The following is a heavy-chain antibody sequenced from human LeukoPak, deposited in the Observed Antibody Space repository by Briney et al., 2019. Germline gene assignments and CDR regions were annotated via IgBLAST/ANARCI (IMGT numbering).Heavy chain of an antibody. Sequence: SGPALVKPTQTLTLTCTFSGFSLSTSGMCVSWIRQPPGKALEWLARIDWDDDKYYSTSLKTRPTISKDTSKNQEVLTMTNMDPVDTATYYCAGMGGGGALNWNYGRGAFDIWGQGTMVTVSS. CDR1: GFSLSTSGMC. D-gene: IGHD1-7*01. CDR2: IDWDDDK. CDR3: AGMGGGGALNWNYGRGAFDI. J-gene: IGHJ3*02. V-gene: IGHV2-70*11.